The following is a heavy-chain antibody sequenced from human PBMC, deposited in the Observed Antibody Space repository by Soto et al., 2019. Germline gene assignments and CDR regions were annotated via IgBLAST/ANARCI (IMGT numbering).Heavy chain of an antibody. CDR2: ISSSGSTI. J-gene: IGHJ5*02. CDR1: GFTFSDYY. D-gene: IGHD2-2*01. CDR3: ARGNGDIVVVPAALYNWFDP. V-gene: IGHV3-11*01. Sequence: PGGSLRLSCAASGFTFSDYYMSWIRQAPGKGLEWVSYISSSGSTIYYEDSVKGRFTISRDNAKNSLYLQMNSLRAEDTAVYYCARGNGDIVVVPAALYNWFDPWGQGTLVTVSS.